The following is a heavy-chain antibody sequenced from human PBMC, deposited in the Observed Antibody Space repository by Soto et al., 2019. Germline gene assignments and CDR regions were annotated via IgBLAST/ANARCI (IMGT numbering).Heavy chain of an antibody. J-gene: IGHJ5*02. Sequence: TSETLSLTCTVSGGSISGDYWSWIRQPPGKGLEWIGYTHTTGTIDYIASIKSRVTISIDTSKNQISLKLRYVTAADTAVYYCVRHAREDSPGLYSWFDPWGQGTLVTVSS. D-gene: IGHD1-26*01. CDR1: GGSISGDY. CDR3: VRHAREDSPGLYSWFDP. V-gene: IGHV4-4*09. CDR2: THTTGTI.